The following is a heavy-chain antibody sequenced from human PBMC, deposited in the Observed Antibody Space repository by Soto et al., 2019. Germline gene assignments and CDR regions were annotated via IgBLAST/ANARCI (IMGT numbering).Heavy chain of an antibody. Sequence: PSGTLSLTCTVSGGSISSYYWSWILQPQGKGLEWIGYIYYSGSTNYNPSLKSRVTISVDTSKNQFSLKLSSVTAADTAVYYCARTLYSYGPRFDYWGQGTLVTVSS. J-gene: IGHJ4*02. CDR3: ARTLYSYGPRFDY. V-gene: IGHV4-59*01. D-gene: IGHD5-18*01. CDR1: GGSISSYY. CDR2: IYYSGST.